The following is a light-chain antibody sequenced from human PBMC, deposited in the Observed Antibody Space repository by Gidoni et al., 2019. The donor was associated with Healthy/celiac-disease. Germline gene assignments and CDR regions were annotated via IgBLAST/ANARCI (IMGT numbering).Light chain of an antibody. CDR3: QQYGSSPPVT. CDR1: QSVSSSY. J-gene: IGKJ3*01. CDR2: GAS. Sequence: EIVLTQSPGTLSLSPGERATLSCRASQSVSSSYLAWYQQKPGQAPRLPIYGASSRATGIPDRFSGSGSGTDFTLTISRLEPEDFAVYYCQQYGSSPPVTFGPGTKVEIK. V-gene: IGKV3-20*01.